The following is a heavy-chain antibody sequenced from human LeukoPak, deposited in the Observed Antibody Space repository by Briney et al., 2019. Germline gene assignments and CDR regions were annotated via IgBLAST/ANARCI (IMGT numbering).Heavy chain of an antibody. CDR1: GYSFTSYW. CDR2: IYPGDSDT. D-gene: IGHD3-9*01. J-gene: IGHJ4*02. CDR3: AKYDILTGYYSGYFDY. Sequence: GESLKISCKGSGYSFTSYWIGWVRQMPGKGLEWMGIIYPGDSDTRYSPSSQGQVTISADKSISTAYLQWSSLKAPDTAMYYCAKYDILTGYYSGYFDYWGQGTLVTVSS. V-gene: IGHV5-51*01.